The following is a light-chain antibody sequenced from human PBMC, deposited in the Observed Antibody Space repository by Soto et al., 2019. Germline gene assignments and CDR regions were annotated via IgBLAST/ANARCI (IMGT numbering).Light chain of an antibody. Sequence: QSVLTHPASVSWSPGHSITISCTGTSSDVGGYNYVSWYQQHPGKAPKLMIYEVSNRPSGVSNRFSGSRSGNTASLTISGLQAEDEADYYCSSYTSSSTLEVFGTGTKVTV. CDR3: SSYTSSSTLEV. CDR2: EVS. CDR1: SSDVGGYNY. J-gene: IGLJ1*01. V-gene: IGLV2-14*01.